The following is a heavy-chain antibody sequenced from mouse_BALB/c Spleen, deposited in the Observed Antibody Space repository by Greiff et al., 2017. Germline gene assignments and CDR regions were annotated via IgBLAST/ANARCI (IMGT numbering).Heavy chain of an antibody. Sequence: EVQLQQSGPELVKPGASVKIPCKASGYTFTDYNMDWVKQSHGKSLEWIGDINPNNGSTIYNQKFKGKATLTVDKSSSTAYMELRSLTSEDTAVYYCARLGNYYGSSSFAYWGQGTLVTVSA. CDR3: ARLGNYYGSSSFAY. J-gene: IGHJ3*01. D-gene: IGHD1-1*01. CDR2: INPNNGST. CDR1: GYTFTDYN. V-gene: IGHV1-18*01.